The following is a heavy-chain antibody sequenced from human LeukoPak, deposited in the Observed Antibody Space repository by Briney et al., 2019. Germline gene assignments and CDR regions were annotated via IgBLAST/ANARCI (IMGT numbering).Heavy chain of an antibody. J-gene: IGHJ4*02. CDR1: GFTFSSYA. Sequence: PGGSLRLSCAASGFTFSSYAMSWVRQAPGKGLEWVSGISGSGGSTYYADSVEGRFTISRDNSKNTLYLQMNSLRAEDTAVYYCASSHRVTIFGVGRGRYYFDYWGQGTLVTVSS. V-gene: IGHV3-23*01. CDR2: ISGSGGST. CDR3: ASSHRVTIFGVGRGRYYFDY. D-gene: IGHD3-3*01.